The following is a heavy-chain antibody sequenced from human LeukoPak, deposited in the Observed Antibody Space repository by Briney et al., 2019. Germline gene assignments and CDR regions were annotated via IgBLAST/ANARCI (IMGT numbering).Heavy chain of an antibody. V-gene: IGHV4-31*03. Sequence: PSETLSLTCTVSGGSISSGGYYWSWFRQHPGKGLEWIGYIYYSGSTYYNPSLKSRVTISVDTSKNQFSLKLSSVTAADTAVYYCARDSTDGYPLLYWGQGTLVTVSS. CDR3: ARDSTDGYPLLY. CDR1: GGSISSGGYY. D-gene: IGHD5-24*01. CDR2: IYYSGST. J-gene: IGHJ4*02.